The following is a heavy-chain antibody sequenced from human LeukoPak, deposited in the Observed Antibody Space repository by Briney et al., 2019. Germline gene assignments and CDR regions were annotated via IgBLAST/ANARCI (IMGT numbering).Heavy chain of an antibody. V-gene: IGHV3-23*01. Sequence: GGSLRLSCAASGFTFSAYAMSWVRQAPRKGLEWVSTIIGSGGTTNYADSVRGRFTISRDNSKDTLYLQMNSLRAEDTAIYYCAKDFPSGRQPGGRTYWGQGTLVTVSS. CDR2: IIGSGGTT. J-gene: IGHJ4*02. CDR3: AKDFPSGRQPGGRTY. D-gene: IGHD1-14*01. CDR1: GFTFSAYA.